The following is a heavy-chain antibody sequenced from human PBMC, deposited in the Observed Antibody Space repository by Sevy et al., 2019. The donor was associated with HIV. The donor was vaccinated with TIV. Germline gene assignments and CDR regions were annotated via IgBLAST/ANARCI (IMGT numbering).Heavy chain of an antibody. CDR2: IYYSGST. CDR3: ARGKRMGIYGMDV. CDR1: GGSISSYY. J-gene: IGHJ6*02. Sequence: SETLSLTCTVSGGSISSYYWSWIRQPPGKGLEWIGYIYYSGSTNYNPSLKSRVTISVDTSKNQFSLKLSAVTAADTAVYDGARGKRMGIYGMDVWGQGTTVTVSS. V-gene: IGHV4-59*01. D-gene: IGHD6-13*01.